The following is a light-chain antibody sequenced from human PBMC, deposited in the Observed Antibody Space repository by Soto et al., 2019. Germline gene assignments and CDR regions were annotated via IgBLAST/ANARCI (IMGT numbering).Light chain of an antibody. CDR1: QSVSGW. Sequence: DIQMTQSPSTLSASVGDTVTFTCRASQSVSGWLAWYQQKPGEAPKLLIYDASTLESGVPSRFSGSGSGTEFTLTISSLQPEDFAVYYCQQYENLPTFGQGTRLEIK. CDR2: DAS. V-gene: IGKV1-5*01. J-gene: IGKJ5*01. CDR3: QQYENLPT.